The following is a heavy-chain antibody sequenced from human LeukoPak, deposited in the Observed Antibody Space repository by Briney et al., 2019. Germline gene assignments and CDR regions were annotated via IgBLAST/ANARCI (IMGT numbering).Heavy chain of an antibody. V-gene: IGHV3-23*01. J-gene: IGHJ5*02. CDR1: GFTFNRNA. CDR2: IGGSGDKT. CDR3: AKHDPRRVVITNWFDP. D-gene: IGHD3-22*01. Sequence: GGSLRLSCAASGFTFNRNAISWVRQAPGKGLEWVSTIGGSGDKTFYADSVKGRFTISRGNSKNTLYLQMNSLRAEDTAVYYCAKHDPRRVVITNWFDPWGQGTLVTVSS.